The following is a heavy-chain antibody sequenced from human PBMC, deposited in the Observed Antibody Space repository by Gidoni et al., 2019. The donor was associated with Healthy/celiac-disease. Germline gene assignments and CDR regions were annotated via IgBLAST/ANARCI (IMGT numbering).Heavy chain of an antibody. D-gene: IGHD4-17*01. J-gene: IGHJ4*02. CDR2: IYPVDADT. V-gene: IGHV5-51*03. CDR1: GYSITSYW. CDR3: ARWSYGDYSDY. Sequence: EVQLVQSGAEVNKPAESLKISCTGSGYSITSYWIGWVRQMPGKGVECIGIIYPVDADTRYSPSIQGQVTISADKSISTAYLQWSSLKASDTAMYYCARWSYGDYSDYWGQGTLVTVSS.